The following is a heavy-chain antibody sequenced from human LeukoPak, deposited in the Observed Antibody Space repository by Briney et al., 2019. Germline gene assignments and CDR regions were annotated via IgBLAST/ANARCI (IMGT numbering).Heavy chain of an antibody. D-gene: IGHD6-19*01. CDR3: ARVDNIAVAGPATLDY. Sequence: GGSLRLSCAASGFTFSSYAMHWVRQAPGKGLEWVAVISYDGSNKYYADSVKGRFTISRDNSKNTLYLQMNSLRAEDTAVYYCARVDNIAVAGPATLDYWGQGTLVTVSS. CDR2: ISYDGSNK. V-gene: IGHV3-30-3*01. CDR1: GFTFSSYA. J-gene: IGHJ4*02.